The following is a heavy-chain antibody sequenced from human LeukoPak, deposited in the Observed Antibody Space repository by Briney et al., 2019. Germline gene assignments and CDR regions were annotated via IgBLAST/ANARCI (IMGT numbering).Heavy chain of an antibody. D-gene: IGHD6-19*01. CDR2: IRYDGSNK. J-gene: IGHJ6*03. CDR1: GFTFSSYG. V-gene: IGHV3-30*02. CDR3: AKVDGSGRYMDV. Sequence: GGSLRLSCAASGFTFSSYGMHWVRKAPGKGLEWVAFIRYDGSNKYYADSVKGRFTISRDNSKNTLYLQMNSLRAEDTAVYYCAKVDGSGRYMDVWGKGTTVTISS.